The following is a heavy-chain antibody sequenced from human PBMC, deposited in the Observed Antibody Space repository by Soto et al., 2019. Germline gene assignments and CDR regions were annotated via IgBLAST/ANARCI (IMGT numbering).Heavy chain of an antibody. J-gene: IGHJ6*02. CDR2: MNPNSGNT. CDR1: GYTFTSYD. D-gene: IGHD3-3*01. V-gene: IGHV1-8*01. Sequence: QVQLVQSGAEVKKPGASVKVSCKASGYTFTSYDINWVRQATGQGLEWMGWMNPNSGNTGYAQKFKGGVTMTRNTSISTEYMELSSLRSEDTAVYYGARVISSFRFGVVIPYYGMDVWGQGTTVTVSS. CDR3: ARVISSFRFGVVIPYYGMDV.